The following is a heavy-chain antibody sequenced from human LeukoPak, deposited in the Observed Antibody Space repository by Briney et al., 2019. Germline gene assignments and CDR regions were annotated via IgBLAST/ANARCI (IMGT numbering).Heavy chain of an antibody. Sequence: GGSLRLSCAASGFTVSDNYMTWVRQAPGKGLECVSIIYSGVKTDYADSVKGRFTISRDNSKNTLYLQMNSLRAEDTAVYYCARQRASDGDGYKWFDPWGQGTLVTVSS. CDR1: GFTVSDNY. CDR3: ARQRASDGDGYKWFDP. D-gene: IGHD5-24*01. V-gene: IGHV3-53*01. CDR2: IYSGVKT. J-gene: IGHJ5*02.